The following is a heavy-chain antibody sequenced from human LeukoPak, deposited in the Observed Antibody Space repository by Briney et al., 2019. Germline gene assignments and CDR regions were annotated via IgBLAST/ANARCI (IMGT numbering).Heavy chain of an antibody. CDR3: ARDRIAARVIDP. D-gene: IGHD6-6*01. CDR1: GFTFSSYS. Sequence: PGGSLRLSCAASGFTFSSYSMNWVRQAAGKGLEWVSSISSSSSYIYYADSVKGRFTISRDNAKNSLYLQMNSLRAEDTAVYYCARDRIAARVIDPWGQGTLVTVSS. J-gene: IGHJ5*02. CDR2: ISSSSSYI. V-gene: IGHV3-21*01.